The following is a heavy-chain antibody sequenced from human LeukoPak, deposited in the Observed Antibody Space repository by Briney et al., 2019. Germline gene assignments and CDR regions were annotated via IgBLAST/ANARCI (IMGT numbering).Heavy chain of an antibody. CDR1: GFSFSTHG. Sequence: GGSLRLSCAASGFSFSTHGMHWVRQGPGKGLEWVAFIRYDGSKEYYADSVKGRFTISRDNYKNTLYLQMNSLRPEDTAVYYCAKDRGYSSYYFDYWGQGTLVTVSS. J-gene: IGHJ4*02. D-gene: IGHD5-18*01. CDR2: IRYDGSKE. V-gene: IGHV3-30*02. CDR3: AKDRGYSSYYFDY.